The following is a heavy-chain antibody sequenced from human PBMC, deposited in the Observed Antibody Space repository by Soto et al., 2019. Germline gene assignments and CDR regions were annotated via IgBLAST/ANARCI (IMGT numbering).Heavy chain of an antibody. J-gene: IGHJ5*01. V-gene: IGHV4-34*01. D-gene: IGHD2-15*01. CDR3: ARGKSVVVGLAAYRSWCNS. CDR1: GGSFSGYY. CDR2: INHSGST. Sequence: PSETLSLTCAVYGGSFSGYYWSWIRQPSGKGLEWIGEINHSGSTNYNPSLKSRVTISVDTSKNQFSLKLSSVTAADTAVYYCARGKSVVVGLAAYRSWCNSWGRVTLGIVSS.